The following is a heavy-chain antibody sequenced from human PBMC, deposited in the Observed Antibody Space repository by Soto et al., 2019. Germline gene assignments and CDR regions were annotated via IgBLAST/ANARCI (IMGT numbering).Heavy chain of an antibody. CDR2: IYYSGST. CDR1: GGSISSYY. D-gene: IGHD3-3*01. CDR3: ARVGPGRFLEWLPDAFDI. J-gene: IGHJ3*02. V-gene: IGHV4-59*01. Sequence: PSETLSLTCTVSGGSISSYYWSWIRQPPGKGLEWIGYIYYSGSTNYNPSLKSRVTISVDTSKNQFSLKLSSVTAADTAVYYCARVGPGRFLEWLPDAFDIWGQGTMVT.